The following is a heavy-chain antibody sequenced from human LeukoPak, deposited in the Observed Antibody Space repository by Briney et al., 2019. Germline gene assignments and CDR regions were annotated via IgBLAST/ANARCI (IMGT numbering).Heavy chain of an antibody. CDR2: INPNSGGT. D-gene: IGHD3-3*01. CDR3: ARGRTLLRFLEWPLDP. V-gene: IGHV1-2*02. J-gene: IGHJ5*02. Sequence: ASVKVSCKASGYTFTGYYMHWVRQAPGQGLEWMGWINPNSGGTNYAQEFQGRVTMTRDTSISTAYMELRRLRSDDTAVYYCARGRTLLRFLEWPLDPWGQGTLVTVSS. CDR1: GYTFTGYY.